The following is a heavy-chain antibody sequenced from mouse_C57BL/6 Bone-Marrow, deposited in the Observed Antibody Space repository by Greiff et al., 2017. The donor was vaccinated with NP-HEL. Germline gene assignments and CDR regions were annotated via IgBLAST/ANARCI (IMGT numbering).Heavy chain of an antibody. CDR1: GYTFTDYY. V-gene: IGHV1-76*01. J-gene: IGHJ1*03. Sequence: VQLQESGAELVRPGASVKLSCKASGYTFTDYYINWVKQRPGQGLEWIARIYPGSGNTYYNEKFKGKATLTAEKSSSTAYMQLSSLTSEDSAVYFCARGGPYWYFDVWGTGTTVTVSS. CDR2: IYPGSGNT. D-gene: IGHD3-3*01. CDR3: ARGGPYWYFDV.